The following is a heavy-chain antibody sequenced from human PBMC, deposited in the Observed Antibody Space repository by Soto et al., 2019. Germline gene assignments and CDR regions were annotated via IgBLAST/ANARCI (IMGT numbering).Heavy chain of an antibody. D-gene: IGHD6-13*01. Sequence: PGGSLRLSCAASGFTFSSCGMHWVRQAPGKGLEWVAVISYDGSNKYYADSVKGRFTISRDNSKNTLYLQMNSLRAEDTAVYYCAKADSIAAAGTSGYYGMDVWGQGTTVTVSS. CDR1: GFTFSSCG. CDR3: AKADSIAAAGTSGYYGMDV. CDR2: ISYDGSNK. V-gene: IGHV3-30*18. J-gene: IGHJ6*02.